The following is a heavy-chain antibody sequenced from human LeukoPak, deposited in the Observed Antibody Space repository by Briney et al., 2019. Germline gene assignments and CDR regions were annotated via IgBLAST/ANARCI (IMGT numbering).Heavy chain of an antibody. V-gene: IGHV3-30*04. CDR2: ISYDGSNE. D-gene: IGHD3-10*01. Sequence: PGGSLRLSCAASGFTFSSYVMHWVRQAPGKGLEWVAIISYDGSNEYYADSVKGRFTISRDNSKNTLYLQMNSLRAEDTAVYYCAKGTYYYGSGSYLWGQGTLVTVSS. CDR1: GFTFSSYV. J-gene: IGHJ4*02. CDR3: AKGTYYYGSGSYL.